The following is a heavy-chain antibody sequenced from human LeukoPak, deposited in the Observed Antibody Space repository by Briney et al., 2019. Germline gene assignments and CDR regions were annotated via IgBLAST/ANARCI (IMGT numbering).Heavy chain of an antibody. CDR2: MNWNGGSR. V-gene: IGHV3-20*04. Sequence: GGALRLSCAASGFNFDDYVMNWGREAPAKGLEAGSGMNWNGGSRVYADSVKGRFTISRDNAKNYLYLQMNSLRAGHTALYYCARSRHSYDSTGFPHYWGQGTLVTVSS. CDR1: GFNFDDYV. D-gene: IGHD3-22*01. CDR3: ARSRHSYDSTGFPHY. J-gene: IGHJ4*02.